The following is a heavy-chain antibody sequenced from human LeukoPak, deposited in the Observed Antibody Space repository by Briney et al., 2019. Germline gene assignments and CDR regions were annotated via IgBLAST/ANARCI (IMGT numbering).Heavy chain of an antibody. V-gene: IGHV4-59*08. J-gene: IGHJ4*02. CDR3: ARLSIVGATNFDY. CDR1: GASITSYY. D-gene: IGHD1-26*01. Sequence: SETPSLTCTVSGASITSYYWSWIRQPPGKGLEWIWYTYYRGSTTYKPSLKSRVTISVDTSKNQFSLKLSSVTAADTAVYYCARLSIVGATNFDYWGQGTLVTVSS. CDR2: TYYRGST.